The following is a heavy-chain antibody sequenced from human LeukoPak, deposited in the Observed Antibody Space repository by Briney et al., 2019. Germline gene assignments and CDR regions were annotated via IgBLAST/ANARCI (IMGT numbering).Heavy chain of an antibody. CDR1: GFIFDHYA. V-gene: IGHV3-9*01. Sequence: GGSLRLSCAASGFIFDHYAMHWVRQAPGKGLEWVSGIRWNSGDIGYADSVKGRFTISRDNAKTCLYLQMNSLRAEDTAMYYCAKDISSRFDFWSGYSSYHYYGLDVVGQGTTVIVSS. D-gene: IGHD3-3*01. CDR2: IRWNSGDI. J-gene: IGHJ6*02. CDR3: AKDISSRFDFWSGYSSYHYYGLDV.